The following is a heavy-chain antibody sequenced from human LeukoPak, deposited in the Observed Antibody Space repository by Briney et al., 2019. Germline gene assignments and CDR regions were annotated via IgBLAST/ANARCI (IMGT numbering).Heavy chain of an antibody. V-gene: IGHV3-30-3*01. CDR3: ARYDNGKDYFDY. Sequence: GGSLRLSCAASGFTFSSYAMHWVRQAPGKGLEWVAVISYDGSNKYYADSVKGRFTISRDNSKNTLYLQMNSLRAEDTALYYCARYDNGKDYFDYWGQGTLVTVSS. CDR2: ISYDGSNK. CDR1: GFTFSSYA. J-gene: IGHJ4*02. D-gene: IGHD1-1*01.